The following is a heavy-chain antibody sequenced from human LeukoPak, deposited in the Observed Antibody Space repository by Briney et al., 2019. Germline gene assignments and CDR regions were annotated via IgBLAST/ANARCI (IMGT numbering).Heavy chain of an antibody. Sequence: ASVKVSCKASGYTFTSYDINWVRQATGQGLEWMGWMNPNSGNTGYAQKFQGRVTMTRNTSISTAYMELSSLRSEDTAVYYFTRSIIRVKLYSWFDPWGQGTLLTVSS. CDR1: GYTFTSYD. D-gene: IGHD6-6*01. J-gene: IGHJ5*02. CDR2: MNPNSGNT. CDR3: TRSIIRVKLYSWFDP. V-gene: IGHV1-8*01.